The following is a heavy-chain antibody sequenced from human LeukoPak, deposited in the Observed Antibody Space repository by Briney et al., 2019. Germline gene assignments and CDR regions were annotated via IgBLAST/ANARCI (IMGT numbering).Heavy chain of an antibody. V-gene: IGHV4-34*01. CDR3: ARAYIVVVPAATGVADY. D-gene: IGHD2-2*01. Sequence: SETLSLTCAVYGGSFSGYYWSWIRQPPGKGLEWIGEISHSGSTNYNPSLKSRVTISVDTSKNQFSLKLSSVTAADTAVYYCARAYIVVVPAATGVADYWGQGTLVTVSS. CDR1: GGSFSGYY. J-gene: IGHJ4*02. CDR2: ISHSGST.